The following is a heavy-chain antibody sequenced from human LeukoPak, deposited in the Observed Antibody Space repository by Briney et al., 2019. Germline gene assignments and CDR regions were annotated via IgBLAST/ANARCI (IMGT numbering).Heavy chain of an antibody. CDR2: MNPNSGNT. D-gene: IGHD5-12*01. CDR1: GYTFTSYD. V-gene: IGHV1-8*01. J-gene: IGHJ4*02. Sequence: ASVKVSCKASGYTFTSYDINWVRQATGQGLEWMGWMNPNSGNTSYAQKFQGRVTMTRDTSTSTVYMELSSLRSEDTAVYYCARIGGYDQYYFDYWGQGTLVTVSS. CDR3: ARIGGYDQYYFDY.